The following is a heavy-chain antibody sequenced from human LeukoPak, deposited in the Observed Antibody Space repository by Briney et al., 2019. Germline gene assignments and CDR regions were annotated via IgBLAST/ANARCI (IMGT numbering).Heavy chain of an antibody. CDR3: ARDPVPYYDSSGYKNWIDP. CDR1: GYTFTTYY. D-gene: IGHD3-22*01. Sequence: ASVKVSCKASGYTFTTYYIHWVRQAPGQGLEWMGIINPSGATTTYAQKFQGRVSLTRDTSTTTVYVELSSLRSEDTAVYYCARDPVPYYDSSGYKNWIDPWGQGTLVTVSS. J-gene: IGHJ5*02. CDR2: INPSGATT. V-gene: IGHV1-46*01.